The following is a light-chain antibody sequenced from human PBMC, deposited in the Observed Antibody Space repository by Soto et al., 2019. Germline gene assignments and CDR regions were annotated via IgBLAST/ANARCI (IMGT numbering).Light chain of an antibody. CDR2: RND. Sequence: QSVLTQPPSASGTPGQRVTISCFGSSSNIGSFYVYWYQQLPGTAPKLLIYRNDQRPSGVPDRFSGSKSGTSASLAISGLRSEDEADYYCAAWDDSLSVVFGGGTKLTVL. J-gene: IGLJ2*01. CDR3: AAWDDSLSVV. CDR1: SSNIGSFY. V-gene: IGLV1-47*01.